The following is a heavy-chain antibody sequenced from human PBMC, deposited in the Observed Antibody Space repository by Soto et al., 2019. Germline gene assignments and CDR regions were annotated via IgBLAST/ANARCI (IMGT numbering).Heavy chain of an antibody. CDR1: GFTFSNHA. CDR3: AKFFVETGSNSGWPWSFHY. V-gene: IGHV3-23*01. J-gene: IGHJ4*02. CDR2: ISGSGGTT. D-gene: IGHD6-25*01. Sequence: EVQLLESGGGLVQPGRSLRLSCEASGFTFSNHAMSWVRQAPGQGLDWVSAISGSGGTTYYADSVKGRFTISRDNSKNTLFLQMNSLRAEDAAVYYCAKFFVETGSNSGWPWSFHYGGQGTLVTVSS.